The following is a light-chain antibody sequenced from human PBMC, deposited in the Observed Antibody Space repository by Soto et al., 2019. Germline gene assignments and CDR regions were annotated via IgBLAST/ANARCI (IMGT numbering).Light chain of an antibody. CDR2: EVS. Sequence: QSALTQPASVSGSPGQSITISCTGTSSDVGSYNLVYWYQQHQGKAPKLMIYEVSKRPSGVSNRFSGSKSGNTASLTISGLQAEDEADYYCCSYAGSSAVFGTGTKLTVL. V-gene: IGLV2-23*02. CDR1: SSDVGSYNL. CDR3: CSYAGSSAV. J-gene: IGLJ1*01.